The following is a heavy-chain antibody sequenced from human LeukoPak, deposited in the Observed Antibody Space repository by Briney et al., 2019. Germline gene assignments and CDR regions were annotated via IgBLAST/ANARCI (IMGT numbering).Heavy chain of an antibody. CDR3: AKDRSIGTYYTFDH. V-gene: IGHV3-23*01. Sequence: GGSLRLSCATSGFTFSDYAMTWVRQDPGKGLEWVATISGSGVMTYYADSVKGRFTVSGDNSKHTVYLQMSSLTAADTAVYYCAKDRSIGTYYTFDHWGQGTLVTVSS. J-gene: IGHJ4*02. D-gene: IGHD1-26*01. CDR1: GFTFSDYA. CDR2: ISGSGVMT.